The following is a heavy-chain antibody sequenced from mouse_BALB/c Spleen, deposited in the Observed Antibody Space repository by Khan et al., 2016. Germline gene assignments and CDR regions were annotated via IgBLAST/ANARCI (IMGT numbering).Heavy chain of an antibody. D-gene: IGHD2-4*01. CDR3: ARGGLRRGYYFDY. V-gene: IGHV1S56*01. CDR2: IYPGNVNT. J-gene: IGHJ2*01. CDR1: GYTFTSYY. Sequence: QVQLQQSGPELVKPGASVRISCKASGYTFTSYYIHWVKQRPGQGLEWIGWIYPGNVNTKYNEKFKGKATLTADKSSSTAYMPLSSLTSEDSAALFCARGGLRRGYYFDYWGQGTTLTVSS.